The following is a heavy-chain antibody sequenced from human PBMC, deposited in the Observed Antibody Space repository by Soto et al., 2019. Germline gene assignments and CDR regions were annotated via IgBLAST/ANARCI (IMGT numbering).Heavy chain of an antibody. CDR2: IIPILGIA. D-gene: IGHD2-2*01. V-gene: IGHV1-69*02. CDR3: ARKGTVIIGYCSSTSCSDAFDI. J-gene: IGHJ3*02. Sequence: QVQLAQSGAEVKKPGSSVKVSCKASGGTFSSYTISWVRQAPGQGLEWMGRIIPILGIANYAQKFQGRVTITADKSTSTAYMELSSLRSEDTAVYYCARKGTVIIGYCSSTSCSDAFDIWGQGTMVTVSS. CDR1: GGTFSSYT.